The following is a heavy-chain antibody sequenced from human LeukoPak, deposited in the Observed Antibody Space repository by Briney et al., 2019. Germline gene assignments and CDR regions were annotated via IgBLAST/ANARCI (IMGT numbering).Heavy chain of an antibody. CDR3: AKEGPVPTNYAMDV. J-gene: IGHJ6*02. V-gene: IGHV3-23*01. CDR2: ISGSGGST. CDR1: GFIFRSYV. D-gene: IGHD1-1*01. Sequence: GGSLRLSCAASGFIFRSYVMCWVRLSPGKGLEWVATISGSGGSTSYADSAKGRFTISRDNSKDTVFLQMNSLRAEDTAVYYCAKEGPVPTNYAMDVWGQGTTVIVSS.